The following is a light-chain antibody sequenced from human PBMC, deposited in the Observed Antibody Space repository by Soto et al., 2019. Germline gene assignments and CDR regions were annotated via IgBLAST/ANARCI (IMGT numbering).Light chain of an antibody. CDR1: QSISSY. Sequence: DIQMTQSPSSLSASVGDRVTITCRASQSISSYLNWYQQKPGKAPKLLIYAASSLQSGVPSRFSGSGSGTDVTLTISSLQPEDFATYYCQQSYRTPPTFGGGTKVEIK. V-gene: IGKV1-39*01. CDR2: AAS. CDR3: QQSYRTPPT. J-gene: IGKJ4*01.